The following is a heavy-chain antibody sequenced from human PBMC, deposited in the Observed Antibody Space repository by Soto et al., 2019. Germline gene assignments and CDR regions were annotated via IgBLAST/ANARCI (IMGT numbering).Heavy chain of an antibody. V-gene: IGHV1-69*01. CDR2: IIPIFGTA. J-gene: IGHJ5*02. D-gene: IGHD2-2*01. CDR3: ATQSLGYCISPSSWFDP. CDR1: GGTFSSYA. Sequence: KVSCKASGGTFSSYAISWVRQAPGQGLEWMGGIIPIFGTANYAQKFQGRVTITADESTSTAYMELSSLRSEDTAVYYCATQSLGYCISPSSWFDPWGQGTLVTVSS.